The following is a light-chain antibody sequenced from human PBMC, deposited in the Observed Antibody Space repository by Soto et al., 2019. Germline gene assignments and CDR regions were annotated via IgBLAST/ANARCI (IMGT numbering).Light chain of an antibody. Sequence: QSALAQRASVSGSPGQSITISCTGTSSDVGCYNLVSWYQQHPGKAPKLMIYEVSKRPSGVSNRFSGSKSGNTASLTISGLQAEDEADYSCCSYGGRNTFVFGSGTKLTVL. CDR2: EVS. CDR1: SSDVGCYNL. V-gene: IGLV2-23*02. J-gene: IGLJ1*01. CDR3: CSYGGRNTFV.